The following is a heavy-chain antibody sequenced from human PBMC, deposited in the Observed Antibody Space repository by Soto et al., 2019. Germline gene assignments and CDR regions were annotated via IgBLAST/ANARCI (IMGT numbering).Heavy chain of an antibody. V-gene: IGHV3-23*01. CDR3: AKVGGGVVVVAATQHGYYYYGMDV. CDR1: GFTFSSYA. J-gene: IGHJ6*02. D-gene: IGHD2-15*01. Sequence: PGGSLRLSCAASGFTFSSYAMGWVRQAPGKGLEWVSAISGSGGSTYYADSVKGRFTISRDNSKNTLYLQMNSLRAEDTAVYYCAKVGGGVVVVAATQHGYYYYGMDVWGQGTTVTVSS. CDR2: ISGSGGST.